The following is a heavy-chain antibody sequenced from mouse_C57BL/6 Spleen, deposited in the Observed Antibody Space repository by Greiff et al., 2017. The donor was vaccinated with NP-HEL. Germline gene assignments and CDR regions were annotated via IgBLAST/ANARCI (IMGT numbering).Heavy chain of an antibody. CDR2: IRNKANGYTT. J-gene: IGHJ4*01. CDR1: GFTFTDYY. CDR3: ARATGTGAMDY. D-gene: IGHD4-1*02. V-gene: IGHV7-3*01. Sequence: EVQVVESGGGLVQPGGSLSLSCAASGFTFTDYYMSWVRQPPGTALEWLGFIRNKANGYTTEYSASVKGRFTISRDNSQSILYLQMNALRAEDSATYYCARATGTGAMDYWGQGTSVTVSS.